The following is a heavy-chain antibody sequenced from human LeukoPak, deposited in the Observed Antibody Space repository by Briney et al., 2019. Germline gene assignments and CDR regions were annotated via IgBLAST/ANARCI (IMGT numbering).Heavy chain of an antibody. J-gene: IGHJ5*02. D-gene: IGHD3-3*01. CDR1: GGSISSGSYY. CDR3: ASRRLRFLEWTAYRGFDP. CDR2: VYTSGST. Sequence: SETLSLTCTVSGGSISSGSYYWSWIRQPAGKGLEWIGRVYTSGSTNYNPSLKSRVTISVDTSKNQFSLKLRSVTAADTAVYYCASRRLRFLEWTAYRGFDPWGQGTLVTVST. V-gene: IGHV4-61*02.